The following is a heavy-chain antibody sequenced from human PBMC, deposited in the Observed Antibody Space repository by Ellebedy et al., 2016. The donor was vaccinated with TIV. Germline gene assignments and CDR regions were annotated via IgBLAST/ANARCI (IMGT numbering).Heavy chain of an antibody. CDR3: AKDRTPGDGYWVFDN. J-gene: IGHJ4*02. V-gene: IGHV3-23*01. CDR2: IVGSGA. D-gene: IGHD5-18*01. CDR1: GFTSSSFA. Sequence: GESLKISCAASGFTSSSFAMTWVRQAPGKGLEWVSGIVGSGAEKYADSVKGRFTISRDNSKRTVDLQMRSVRAEDTAVYFCAKDRTPGDGYWVFDNWGLGTLVTVSS.